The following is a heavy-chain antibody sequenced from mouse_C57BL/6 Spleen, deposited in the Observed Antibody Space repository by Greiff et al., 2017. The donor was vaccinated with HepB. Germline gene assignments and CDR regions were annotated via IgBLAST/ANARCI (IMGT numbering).Heavy chain of an antibody. Sequence: EVQRVESGPGLAKPSQSLSLTCSVSGYSITSDYWNWIRKFPGNKLEYMGYISYSGSTYYNPSLKSRISIIRDTSKNQYYLQLKSVTTEDKATYDCARYNRGYFDYWGQGTTLTVSS. V-gene: IGHV3-8*01. CDR3: ARYNRGYFDY. CDR1: GYSITSDY. J-gene: IGHJ2*01. CDR2: ISYSGST.